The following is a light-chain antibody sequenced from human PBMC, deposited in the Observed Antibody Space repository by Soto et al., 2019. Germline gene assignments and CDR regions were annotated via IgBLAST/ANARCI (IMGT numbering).Light chain of an antibody. Sequence: DIQMTQSPSSLSASVGDRVTITCRASQSISSYLNWYQQKPGKAHKLLIYAASSLQSGVPSRFSGSGSWTDFTLTISSLQPEECATYYCQQSYSTPSTFGPGTKVHI. CDR1: QSISSY. CDR3: QQSYSTPST. V-gene: IGKV1-39*01. J-gene: IGKJ3*01. CDR2: AAS.